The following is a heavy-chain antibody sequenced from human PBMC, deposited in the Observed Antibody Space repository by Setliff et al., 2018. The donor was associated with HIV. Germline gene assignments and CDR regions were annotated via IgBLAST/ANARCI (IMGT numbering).Heavy chain of an antibody. D-gene: IGHD2-15*01. CDR2: ISYDGSNK. J-gene: IGHJ4*02. CDR1: GFTFSSYA. V-gene: IGHV3-30*01. CDR3: AKRGSRLLPSFFDY. Sequence: GGSLRLSCAASGFTFSSYAMHWVRQAPGKGLEWVAVISYDGSNKYYADSVKGRFTISRDNSKNTLYLQMNSLRAEDTAVYYCAKRGSRLLPSFFDYWGQGTLVTVSS.